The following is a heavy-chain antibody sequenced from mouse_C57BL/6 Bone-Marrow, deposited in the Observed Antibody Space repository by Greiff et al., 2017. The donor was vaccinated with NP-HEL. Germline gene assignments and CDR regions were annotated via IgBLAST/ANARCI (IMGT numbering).Heavy chain of an antibody. CDR3: AREGDGYARYFDV. CDR2: IYPRSGNT. V-gene: IGHV1-81*01. J-gene: IGHJ1*03. Sequence: VKLMESGAELARPGASVKLSCKASGYTFTSYGISWVKQRTGQGLEWIGEIYPRSGNTYYNEKFKGKATLTADKSSSTAYMELRSLTSEDSAVYFCAREGDGYARYFDVWGTGTTVTVSS. D-gene: IGHD2-2*01. CDR1: GYTFTSYG.